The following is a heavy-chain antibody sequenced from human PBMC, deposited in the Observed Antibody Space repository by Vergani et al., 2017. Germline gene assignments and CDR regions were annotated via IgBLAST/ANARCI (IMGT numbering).Heavy chain of an antibody. Sequence: VQLVESGGGVVQPGRSLRLSCAASGFTFSSYAMSWVRQAPGKGLEWVSAISGSGGSTYYADSVKGRFTISRDNSKNTLYLQMNSLRAEDTAVYYCAKLDQYYDFWSGYYTYYYYYGMDVWGQGTTVTVSS. CDR1: GFTFSSYA. CDR2: ISGSGGST. D-gene: IGHD3-3*01. CDR3: AKLDQYYDFWSGYYTYYYYYGMDV. V-gene: IGHV3-23*04. J-gene: IGHJ6*02.